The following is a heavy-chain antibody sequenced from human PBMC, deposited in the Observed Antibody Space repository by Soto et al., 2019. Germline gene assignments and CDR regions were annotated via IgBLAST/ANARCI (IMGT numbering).Heavy chain of an antibody. CDR3: ARSPPSTYCSGGSCYGDLDY. J-gene: IGHJ4*02. V-gene: IGHV4-59*01. D-gene: IGHD2-15*01. Sequence: PSETLSLTCTVSGGSISSYYWSWIRQPPGKGLEWIGYIYYSGSTNYNPSLKSRVTISVDTSKNQFSLKLSSVTAADTAVYYCARSPPSTYCSGGSCYGDLDYWGQGTLVTVSS. CDR1: GGSISSYY. CDR2: IYYSGST.